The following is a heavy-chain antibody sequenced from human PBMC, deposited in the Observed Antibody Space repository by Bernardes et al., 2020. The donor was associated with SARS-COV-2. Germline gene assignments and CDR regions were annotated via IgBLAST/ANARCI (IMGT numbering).Heavy chain of an antibody. CDR3: ARTSSSLTTFGMDV. CDR2: IQRDGSEK. CDR1: GFTLSGYW. V-gene: IGHV3-7*01. J-gene: IGHJ6*02. D-gene: IGHD4-17*01. Sequence: GSLRLSCAASGFTLSGYWMIWVRQAPGKGLEWVAKIQRDGSEKYYVDSVKGRFTLSRDNAKNSLHLQMNSLRAEDTAVYYCARTSSSLTTFGMDVWGQGTTVTVSS.